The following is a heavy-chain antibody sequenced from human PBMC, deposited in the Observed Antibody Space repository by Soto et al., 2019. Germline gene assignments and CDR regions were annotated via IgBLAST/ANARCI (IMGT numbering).Heavy chain of an antibody. CDR3: TRAPRGEI. Sequence: ASVKVSCKASGYTFTSYPIHWVRQAPGQRLEWMGWINAGNGDTKYSQKFQDRVTITRDTSASTAYMEPISLRSEDTAVYYCTRAPRGEIWGLGTLVTVSS. J-gene: IGHJ1*01. CDR1: GYTFTSYP. CDR2: INAGNGDT. V-gene: IGHV1-3*01. D-gene: IGHD2-21*01.